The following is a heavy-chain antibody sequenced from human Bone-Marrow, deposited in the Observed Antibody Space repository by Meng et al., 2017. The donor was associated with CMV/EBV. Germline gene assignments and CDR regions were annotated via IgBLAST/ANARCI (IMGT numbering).Heavy chain of an antibody. CDR2: IAYDGNNK. V-gene: IGHV3-30*04. CDR3: ARDITYYYDSSGYYSMYY. D-gene: IGHD3-22*01. CDR1: TFRSNA. Sequence: TFRSNAVHWVRQAAGKGLEWVAVIAYDGNNKYYADSVKGRLTISRDNSKNTLYLQMNSLRAEDTAVYYCARDITYYYDSSGYYSMYYWGQGTLVTVSS. J-gene: IGHJ4*02.